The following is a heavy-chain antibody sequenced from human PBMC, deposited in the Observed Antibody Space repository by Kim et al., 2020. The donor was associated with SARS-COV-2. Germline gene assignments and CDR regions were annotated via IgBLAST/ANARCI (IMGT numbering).Heavy chain of an antibody. CDR2: ISYDGSNK. CDR1: GFTFSSYA. D-gene: IGHD6-19*01. CDR3: AREAVAGTVTLDY. Sequence: GGSLRLSCAASGFTFSSYAMHWVRQAPGKGLEWVAVISYDGSNKYYADSVKGRFTISRDNSKNTLYLQMNSLRAEDTAVYYCAREAVAGTVTLDYWGQGT. J-gene: IGHJ4*02. V-gene: IGHV3-30*04.